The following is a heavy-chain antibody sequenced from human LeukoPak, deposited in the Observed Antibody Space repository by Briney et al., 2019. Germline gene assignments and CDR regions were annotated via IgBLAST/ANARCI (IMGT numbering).Heavy chain of an antibody. Sequence: GESLKISCKGSRNSFTSYWIGWVRQIPGKGLEWMGIIHPGDSDIRYSPSFQGQVTISADKSISTAYLQWSSLKASDTAMYYCARREYSSSEPFDYWGQGTLVTVSS. CDR3: ARREYSSSEPFDY. V-gene: IGHV5-51*01. J-gene: IGHJ4*02. CDR2: IHPGDSDI. CDR1: RNSFTSYW. D-gene: IGHD6-6*01.